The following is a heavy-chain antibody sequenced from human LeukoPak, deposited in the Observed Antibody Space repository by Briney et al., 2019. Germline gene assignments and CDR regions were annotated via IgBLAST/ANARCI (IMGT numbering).Heavy chain of an antibody. CDR1: GYTFTGYY. CDR3: ARDSHPYDFWSGYYGRDWFDP. CDR2: INPNSGGT. Sequence: ASVKVSCKASGYTFTGYYMHWVRQAPGQGLEWMGWINPNSGGTNYAQKFQGRVTMTRDTSISTAYMELSRLRSDDTAVYYCARDSHPYDFWSGYYGRDWFDPWGQGTLVTVSS. J-gene: IGHJ5*02. D-gene: IGHD3-3*01. V-gene: IGHV1-2*02.